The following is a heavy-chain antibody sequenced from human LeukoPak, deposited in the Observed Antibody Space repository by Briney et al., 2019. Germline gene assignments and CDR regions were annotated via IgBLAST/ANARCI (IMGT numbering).Heavy chain of an antibody. CDR3: ARDSSGYPDAFDI. D-gene: IGHD3-22*01. CDR2: ISAYNGNT. V-gene: IGHV1-18*01. J-gene: IGHJ3*02. CDR1: GGTFSSYA. Sequence: ASVKVSCKASGGTFSSYAISWVRQAPGQGLEWMGWISAYNGNTNYAQKLQGRVTMTTDTSTSTAYMELRSLRSDDTAVYYCARDSSGYPDAFDIWGQGTMVTVSS.